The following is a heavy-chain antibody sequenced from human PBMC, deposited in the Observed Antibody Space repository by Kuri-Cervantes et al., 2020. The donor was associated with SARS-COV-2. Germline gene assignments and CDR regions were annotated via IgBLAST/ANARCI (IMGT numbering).Heavy chain of an antibody. D-gene: IGHD2-2*01. J-gene: IGHJ6*02. V-gene: IGHV4-59*12. CDR1: GGSISSYY. CDR2: IYYSGST. CDR3: ARGKTKRTSLTTYYYYGMDV. Sequence: CTVSGGSISSYYWSWIRQPPGKGLEWIGYIYYSGSTNYNPSLKSRVTISVDTSKNQFSLKLSSVTAADTAVYYCARGKTKRTSLTTYYYYGMDVWGQGTTVTVSS.